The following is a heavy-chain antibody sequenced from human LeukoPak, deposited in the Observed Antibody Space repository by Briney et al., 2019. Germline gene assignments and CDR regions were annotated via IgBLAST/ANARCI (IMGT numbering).Heavy chain of an antibody. D-gene: IGHD5-18*01. CDR2: IIPIFGTA. CDR3: ARDPGYSYGWYYFDY. J-gene: IGHJ4*02. Sequence: ASVKVSCKASGGTFSSYAISWVRQAPGQGLEWMGGIIPIFGTANYAQKFQGRVAFTADESTSTAYMELSSLRSEDTAVYCCARDPGYSYGWYYFDYWGQGTLVTVSS. CDR1: GGTFSSYA. V-gene: IGHV1-69*13.